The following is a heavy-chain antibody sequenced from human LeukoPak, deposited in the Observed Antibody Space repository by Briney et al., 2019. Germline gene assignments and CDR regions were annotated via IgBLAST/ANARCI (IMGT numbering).Heavy chain of an antibody. CDR1: GGSISSSSYY. D-gene: IGHD1-26*01. V-gene: IGHV4-39*07. J-gene: IGHJ3*02. CDR3: ARDKLRGAFDI. CDR2: IYYSGST. Sequence: PSETLSLTCTVSGGSISSSSYYWGWIRQPPGKGLEWIGSIYYSGSTYYNPSLKSRVTISVDTSKNQFSLKLSSVTAADTAVYYCARDKLRGAFDIWGQGTMVTVSS.